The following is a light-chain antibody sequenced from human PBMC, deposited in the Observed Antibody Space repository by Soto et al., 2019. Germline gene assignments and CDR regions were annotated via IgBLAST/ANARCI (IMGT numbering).Light chain of an antibody. J-gene: IGLJ2*01. V-gene: IGLV4-69*01. CDR1: SGHSSYA. Sequence: QSVLTQSPSASASLGASVKLTCTLRSGHSSYAIAWHQQQPEKGPRYLMKLNSDGSHSKGDRIPDRFSGSSSGAERYLTISSLQSEDEADYYCQTWGTGIQVFGGGTKVTVL. CDR3: QTWGTGIQV. CDR2: LNSDGSH.